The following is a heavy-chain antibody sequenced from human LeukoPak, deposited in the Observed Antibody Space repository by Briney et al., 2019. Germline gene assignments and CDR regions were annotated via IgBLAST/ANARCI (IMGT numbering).Heavy chain of an antibody. CDR2: ISYDGSNK. CDR1: GLTFSSYA. J-gene: IGHJ4*02. V-gene: IGHV3-30*04. CDR3: ARRRDYVDY. Sequence: PGGSLRLSCAASGLTFSSYAMHWVRQAPGKGLEWVAVISYDGSNKYYADSVKGRFTISRDNSKNTLYLQMNSLRAEDTAVYYCARRRDYVDYWGQGTLVTVSS.